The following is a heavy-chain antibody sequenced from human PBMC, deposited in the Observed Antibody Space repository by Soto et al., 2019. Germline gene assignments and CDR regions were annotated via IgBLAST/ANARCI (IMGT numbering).Heavy chain of an antibody. Sequence: LXLTCAVPGLTLSNALMRWFRQAPGKGLEWVGRIKSKTEGGTTDYAARVKGRFTISRENSKNTLYLQMNSLKTGDTAVYYCTTDMYYDYVWGSYRHQNWGQGTLVTVSS. CDR2: IKSKTEGGTT. D-gene: IGHD3-16*02. CDR1: GLTLSNAL. J-gene: IGHJ4*02. CDR3: TTDMYYDYVWGSYRHQN. V-gene: IGHV3-15*01.